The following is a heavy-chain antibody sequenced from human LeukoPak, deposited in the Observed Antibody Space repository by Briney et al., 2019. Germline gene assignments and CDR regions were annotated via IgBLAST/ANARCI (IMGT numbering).Heavy chain of an antibody. CDR3: ARVSRNYYYYYGMDV. V-gene: IGHV3-74*01. CDR1: GFTFSSYL. CDR2: INSDGSST. J-gene: IGHJ6*02. Sequence: PGGSLRLSCAASGFTFSSYLMHWVRQAPGKGLVWVSRINSDGSSTSYADSVKGRFTISRDNAKNTLYLQMNSLRAEDTAVYYCARVSRNYYYYYGMDVWGQGTTVTVSS. D-gene: IGHD2-2*01.